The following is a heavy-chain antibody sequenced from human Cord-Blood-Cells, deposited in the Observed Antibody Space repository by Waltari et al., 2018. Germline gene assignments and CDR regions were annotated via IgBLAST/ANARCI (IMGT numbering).Heavy chain of an antibody. V-gene: IGHV4-38-2*02. D-gene: IGHD4-17*01. CDR3: ATTVTNWFDP. J-gene: IGHJ5*02. Sequence: QVQLQESGPGLVKPSETLSLTCTVSGYSISSGYYWGWIRQPPGKGLEWIGSLYHSGGTSYNPSLKIRVTIAVDTSKNQFSLKLSSVTAADTAVYYCATTVTNWFDPWGQGTLVTVSS. CDR1: GYSISSGYY. CDR2: LYHSGGT.